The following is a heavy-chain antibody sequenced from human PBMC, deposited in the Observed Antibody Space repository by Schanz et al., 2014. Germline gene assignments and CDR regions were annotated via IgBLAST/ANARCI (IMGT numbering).Heavy chain of an antibody. CDR1: GFTFSAHA. CDR3: TRDRGALINHNDALDL. V-gene: IGHV3-23*04. D-gene: IGHD3-16*01. CDR2: ISGSGRDT. Sequence: EVLLVDSGGGLVQPGGSLRLSCGASGFTFSAHAMSWVRQAPGKGPEWFSAISGSGRDTYYAASVKGRFTISRDGSKNTLYLQMNSLRAEDTAVYYCTRDRGALINHNDALDLWGQGTMVSVSS. J-gene: IGHJ3*01.